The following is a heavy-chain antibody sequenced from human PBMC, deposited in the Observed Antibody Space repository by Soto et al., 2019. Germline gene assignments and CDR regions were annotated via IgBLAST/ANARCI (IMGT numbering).Heavy chain of an antibody. CDR1: GFTFSSYS. J-gene: IGHJ6*03. CDR2: ISSSSSTI. CDR3: ARGPTYYDFWSGYSYYMDV. Sequence: GGSLRLSCAASGFTFSSYSMNWVRQAPGKGLEWVSYISSSSSTIYYADSVKGRFTISTDNAKNSLYLQMNSLRAEDTAVYYCARGPTYYDFWSGYSYYMDVWGKGTTVTVSS. D-gene: IGHD3-3*01. V-gene: IGHV3-48*01.